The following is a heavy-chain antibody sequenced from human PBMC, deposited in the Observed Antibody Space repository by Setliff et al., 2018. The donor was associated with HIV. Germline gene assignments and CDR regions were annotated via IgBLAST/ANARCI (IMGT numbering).Heavy chain of an antibody. V-gene: IGHV4-38-2*01. CDR2: LSPSGTT. Sequence: SETLSLTCRVSGYFINIGHYCGWLRQSPGKGLEWIGELSPSGTTRSNPSLQSRVTISLDTSNNQFSLKLTSVTAADTAMYYCASFFVTTVTNQDYWGQGTPVTVSS. J-gene: IGHJ4*02. CDR3: ASFFVTTVTNQDY. D-gene: IGHD4-17*01. CDR1: GYFINIGHY.